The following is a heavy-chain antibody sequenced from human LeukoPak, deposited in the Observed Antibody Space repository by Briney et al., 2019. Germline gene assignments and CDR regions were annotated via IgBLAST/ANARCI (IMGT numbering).Heavy chain of an antibody. J-gene: IGHJ5*02. CDR1: GYSISSGYY. Sequence: SETLSLTCAVSGYSISSGYYWGWIRQPPGKGLEWIGSIYHSGSTYYNPSLKSRVTISVDTSKNQFSLKLSSVTAADTAVYYCAGDGYYYGSGSYYNNWFDPWGQGTLVTVSS. V-gene: IGHV4-38-2*02. CDR2: IYHSGST. D-gene: IGHD3-10*01. CDR3: AGDGYYYGSGSYYNNWFDP.